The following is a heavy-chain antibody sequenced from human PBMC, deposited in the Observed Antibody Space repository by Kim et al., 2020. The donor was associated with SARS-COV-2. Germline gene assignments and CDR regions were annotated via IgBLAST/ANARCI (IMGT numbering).Heavy chain of an antibody. D-gene: IGHD3-3*01. CDR2: ITTSGDYT. CDR1: GFTFSSSA. V-gene: IGHV3-23*01. Sequence: GGSLRLSCAASGFTFSSSAMSWVRQAPGKGLEWVSTITTSGDYTSYADFVKGRFTISRDNSKNTLYLQMNSLRAEDTALFYCAKGLLFRYFDYWGLGTLVTVSS. CDR3: AKGLLFRYFDY. J-gene: IGHJ4*02.